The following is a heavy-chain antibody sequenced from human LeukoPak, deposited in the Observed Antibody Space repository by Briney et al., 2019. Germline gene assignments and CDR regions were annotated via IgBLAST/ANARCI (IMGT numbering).Heavy chain of an antibody. V-gene: IGHV1-8*01. CDR2: MNPNSGNT. J-gene: IGHJ6*02. CDR3: ATSVYDDYYYYYGMDV. D-gene: IGHD5/OR15-5a*01. Sequence: ASVKVSCKASGYTFTSYDINWVRQATGQGLEWMGWMNPNSGNTGYAQKFQGRVTMTRNTSISTAYMELSSLRSEDTAVYYCATSVYDDYYYYYGMDVWGQGTTVTVSS. CDR1: GYTFTSYD.